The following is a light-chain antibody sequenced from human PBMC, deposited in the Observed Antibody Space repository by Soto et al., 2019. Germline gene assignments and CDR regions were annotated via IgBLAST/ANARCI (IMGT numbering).Light chain of an antibody. J-gene: IGLJ3*02. CDR2: SNY. CDR3: AAWDDSLNAWV. Sequence: QLVLTQPPSASGTPGQRVTISCSGSSSNIGSNTVHWYQQLPGTAPKLLIYSNYQRPSGVPDRFSGSKSGTSASLAISGLQSEDEADYYCAAWDDSLNAWVFGGGTKLTVL. CDR1: SSNIGSNT. V-gene: IGLV1-44*01.